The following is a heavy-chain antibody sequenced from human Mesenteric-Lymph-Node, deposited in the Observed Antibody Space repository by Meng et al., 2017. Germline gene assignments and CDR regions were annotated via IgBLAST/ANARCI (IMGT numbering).Heavy chain of an antibody. J-gene: IGHJ4*02. V-gene: IGHV1-18*01. CDR1: GGTFSSYA. D-gene: IGHD4-11*01. CDR2: ISGYNGDT. CDR3: AKDYYSDYVYDY. Sequence: QLVQSGAGVKKPGSSVKVSCKASGGTFSSYAISWVRQAPGQGLEWMGWISGYNGDTNYAQKFQGRVSMTTDTSTSTAYMELRSLISDDTAVYYCAKDYYSDYVYDYWGQGTLVTVSS.